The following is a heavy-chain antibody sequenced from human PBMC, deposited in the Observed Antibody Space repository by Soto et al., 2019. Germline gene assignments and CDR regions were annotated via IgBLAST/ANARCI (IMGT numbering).Heavy chain of an antibody. CDR1: GFTFSSYA. V-gene: IGHV3-23*01. CDR3: AKVRPSIDY. J-gene: IGHJ4*02. CDR2: IGPTGRST. Sequence: EVQLLESGGALVQPGGSLRLSCAASGFTFSSYAMSWVRQAPGKGLEWVSFIGPTGRSTYYADSVKGRFTISRDNSKNTLYLQMNSLRVEDTALYYCAKVRPSIDYWGQGTLVTVSS. D-gene: IGHD6-25*01.